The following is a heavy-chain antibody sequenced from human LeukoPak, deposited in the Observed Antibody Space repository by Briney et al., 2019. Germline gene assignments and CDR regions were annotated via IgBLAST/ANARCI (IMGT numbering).Heavy chain of an antibody. V-gene: IGHV4-61*05. J-gene: IGHJ3*02. D-gene: IGHD6-19*01. CDR3: ARQEWLEDAFDI. CDR2: IYYSGST. Sequence: SETLSLTCTVSGGSISSSSYYWSWIRQPPGKGLEWIGYIYYSGSTNYNPSLKSRVTISVDTSKNQFSLKLSSVTAADTAVYYCARQEWLEDAFDIWGQGTMVTVSS. CDR1: GGSISSSSYY.